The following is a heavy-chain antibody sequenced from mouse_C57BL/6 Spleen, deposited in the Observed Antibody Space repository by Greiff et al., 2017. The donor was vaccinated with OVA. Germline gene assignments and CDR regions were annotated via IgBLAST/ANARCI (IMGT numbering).Heavy chain of an antibody. V-gene: IGHV1-15*01. Sequence: QVQLQQSGAELVRPGASVTLSCKASGYTFTDYEMHWVKQTPVHGLEWIGAIDPETGGTAYNQKFKGKAILTADKSSSTAYMELRSLTSEDSAVYYCTRGAVSWFAYWGQGTLVTVSA. CDR2: IDPETGGT. CDR3: TRGAVSWFAY. J-gene: IGHJ3*01. CDR1: GYTFTDYE. D-gene: IGHD3-3*01.